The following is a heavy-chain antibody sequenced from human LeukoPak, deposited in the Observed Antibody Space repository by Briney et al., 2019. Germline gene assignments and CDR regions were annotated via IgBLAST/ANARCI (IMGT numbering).Heavy chain of an antibody. V-gene: IGHV4-61*01. D-gene: IGHD2-15*01. CDR1: GGSVSSGNYY. J-gene: IGHJ6*02. Sequence: SETLSLTCTVSGGSVSSGNYYWSWIRQPPGKGLEWIGYISYSGSTNFNPSLKSRVTISVDTSKNQFSLKLSSVTAADTAVYYCARGRVVVVAEGMDVWGQGTTVTVSS. CDR2: ISYSGST. CDR3: ARGRVVVVAEGMDV.